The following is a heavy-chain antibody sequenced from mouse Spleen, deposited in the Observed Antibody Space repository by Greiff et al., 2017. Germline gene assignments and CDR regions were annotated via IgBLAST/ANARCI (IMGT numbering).Heavy chain of an antibody. CDR1: GYTFTDYA. J-gene: IGHJ2*01. V-gene: IGHV1S137*01. CDR2: ISTYYGDA. CDR3: ARAGTDYFDY. Sequence: QVQLQQSGAELVRPGVSVKISCKGSGYTFTDYAMHWVKQSHAKSLEWIGVISTYYGDASYNQKFKGKATMTVDKSSSTAYMELARLTSEDSAIYYCARAGTDYFDYWGQGTTLTVSS. D-gene: IGHD3-3*01.